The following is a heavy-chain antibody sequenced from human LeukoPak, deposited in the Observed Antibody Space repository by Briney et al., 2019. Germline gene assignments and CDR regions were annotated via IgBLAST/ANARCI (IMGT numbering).Heavy chain of an antibody. V-gene: IGHV5-51*01. CDR1: GYSFTSYW. CDR2: IYPGDSDT. CDR3: ARHEGRDGYKEDAFDI. Sequence: GESLKISCKGSGYSFTSYWIGWVRPMPGKGLEWMGIIYPGDSDTRYSPSFQGQVTISADKSISTAYLQWSSLKASDTAMYYCARHEGRDGYKEDAFDIWGQGTMVTVSS. J-gene: IGHJ3*02. D-gene: IGHD5-24*01.